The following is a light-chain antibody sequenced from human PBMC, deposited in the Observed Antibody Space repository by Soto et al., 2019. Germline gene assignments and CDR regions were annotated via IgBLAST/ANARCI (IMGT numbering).Light chain of an antibody. CDR1: QTILYGSNNKNY. J-gene: IGKJ3*01. V-gene: IGKV4-1*01. CDR2: WAS. CDR3: HQYYRPPFA. Sequence: IVMTQSPESLGVSLGERATINCKSNQTILYGSNNKNYLSWYQQKPGQPTKLLIYWASTRKYGVPERFSGSVSGTDFTLSSTNLQAEDVAVYYCHQYYRPPFAFGPGTKVHL.